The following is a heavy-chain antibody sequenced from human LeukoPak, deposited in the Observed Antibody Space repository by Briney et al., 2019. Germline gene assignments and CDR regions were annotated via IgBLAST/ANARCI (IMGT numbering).Heavy chain of an antibody. CDR3: ARHDPVGYFLRGMDV. CDR1: GGAISGYY. V-gene: IGHV4-59*08. D-gene: IGHD2/OR15-2a*01. CDR2: IYYTGTT. Sequence: SSETLSLTCAVSGGAISGYYWSWIRQPPGKGLEWVGYIYYTGTTIYNPPLKSRVTMPVDPSKNQFSLDLSSVTAADTAVYFCARHDPVGYFLRGMDVWGQGTTVTVSS. J-gene: IGHJ6*02.